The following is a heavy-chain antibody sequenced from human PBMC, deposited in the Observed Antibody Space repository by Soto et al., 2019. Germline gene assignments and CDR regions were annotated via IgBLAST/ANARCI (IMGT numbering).Heavy chain of an antibody. V-gene: IGHV4-34*01. CDR3: AGITGTAGAFDI. J-gene: IGHJ3*02. D-gene: IGHD1-20*01. CDR2: NNHSGST. Sequence: QVQLQQWGAGLLKPSETLSLTCAVYGGSFSGYYWSWIRQPPGKGLEWIGENNHSGSTNYNPSLKSRVTISVDTSKNQFSLKLSSVTAADTAVYYCAGITGTAGAFDIWGQGTMVTVSS. CDR1: GGSFSGYY.